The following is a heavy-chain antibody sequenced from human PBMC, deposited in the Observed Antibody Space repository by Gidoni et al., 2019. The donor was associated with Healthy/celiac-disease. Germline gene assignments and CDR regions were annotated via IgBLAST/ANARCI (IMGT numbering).Heavy chain of an antibody. CDR1: GFTFSSYG. D-gene: IGHD4-17*01. Sequence: CPVSGFTFSSYGMHWVRQAPGKGLEWVAVISYDGSNKYYADAVKGRFTISSDNAKNTLYLQMNSLRAEDTAVYYCAKALTVTTHYYYYGMDVWGQGTTVTVSS. J-gene: IGHJ6*02. CDR3: AKALTVTTHYYYYGMDV. V-gene: IGHV3-30*18. CDR2: ISYDGSNK.